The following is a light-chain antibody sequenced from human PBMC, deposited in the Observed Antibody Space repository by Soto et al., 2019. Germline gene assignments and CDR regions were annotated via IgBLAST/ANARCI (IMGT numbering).Light chain of an antibody. Sequence: LTQPHSVSGSPGQSVAISCSGTSSDVGGYNYVSWYQQHPGKAPKLIIFDVNKRPSGVPDRFSGSKSGSTASLTISGLQAEDDADYYCCSYGGSFYVVGTGTKVTVL. J-gene: IGLJ1*01. CDR3: CSYGGSFYV. CDR2: DVN. CDR1: SSDVGGYNY. V-gene: IGLV2-11*01.